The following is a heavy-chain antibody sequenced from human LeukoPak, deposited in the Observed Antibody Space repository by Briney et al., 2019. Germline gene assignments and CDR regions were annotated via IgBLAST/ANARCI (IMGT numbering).Heavy chain of an antibody. CDR1: GFTFTNYA. D-gene: IGHD6-19*01. CDR3: ARDKWGNGWTGSIDN. V-gene: IGHV3-33*01. J-gene: IGHJ4*02. CDR2: IWYDRGDK. Sequence: GGSLRLSCAASGFTFTNYAMHWVRQAPGKGLEWVAVIWYDRGDKYYADAVKCRFTISRDDSKNTLYLQIKSLRAEDTAVYYCARDKWGNGWTGSIDNWGQGTLVTVSA.